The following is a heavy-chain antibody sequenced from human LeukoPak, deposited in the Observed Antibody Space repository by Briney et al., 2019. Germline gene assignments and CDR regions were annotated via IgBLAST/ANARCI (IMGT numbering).Heavy chain of an antibody. J-gene: IGHJ1*01. CDR1: GFTFSSYS. Sequence: PGGSLRLSCAASGFTFSSYSMNWVRQAPGKGLEWVSYISGSSSTIYYADSVKGRFTISRDNAKNSLYLQMNSLRAEDTAVYYCARDRYGDPTQEYFQHWGQGTLVTVSS. V-gene: IGHV3-48*01. D-gene: IGHD4-17*01. CDR3: ARDRYGDPTQEYFQH. CDR2: ISGSSSTI.